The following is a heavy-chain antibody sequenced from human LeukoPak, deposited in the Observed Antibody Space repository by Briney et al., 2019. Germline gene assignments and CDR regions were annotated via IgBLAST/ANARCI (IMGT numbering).Heavy chain of an antibody. V-gene: IGHV4-4*02. CDR2: IYSSGNT. Sequence: PSGTLSLTCAVSGGSISSSNWWSWVRQPPGKGLEWIGYIYSSGNTNYNPSRKSRVTISVDMSKNQFSLKLSSVTAADTAVYYCARRNDFGIWGQGTMVTVSS. CDR1: GGSISSSNW. CDR3: ARRNDFGI. J-gene: IGHJ3*02.